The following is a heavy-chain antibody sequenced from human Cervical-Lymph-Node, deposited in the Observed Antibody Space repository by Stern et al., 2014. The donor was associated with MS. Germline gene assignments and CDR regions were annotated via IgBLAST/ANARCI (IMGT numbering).Heavy chain of an antibody. CDR2: IYHSGPS. V-gene: IGHV4-4*02. CDR1: GGSVSSTNW. J-gene: IGHJ2*01. CDR3: ARERQQYCNSEGCSYWYFDL. Sequence: VQLVASGPGLVKPSGTLSLTCAVSGGSVSSTNWWSWVRQSPGKGLEWIGNIYHSGPSTSSPSLRSRVSISLDTSKNHLSLHLTSVTAADTAVYYCARERQQYCNSEGCSYWYFDLWGRGTLVTVSS. D-gene: IGHD2/OR15-2a*01.